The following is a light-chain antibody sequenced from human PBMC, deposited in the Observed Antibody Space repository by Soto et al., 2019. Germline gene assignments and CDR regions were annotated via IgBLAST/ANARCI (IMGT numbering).Light chain of an antibody. CDR1: QSVSSD. CDR2: GAS. J-gene: IGKJ1*01. CDR3: QQYNTWHPKMA. Sequence: VVTQSPATLSVFPGETATLSCRASQSVSSDLAWYQQRPGQAPRLLIYGASTRATGIPARFRGSGSGTEFRLTISSLQSEDFATYYCQQYNTWHPKMACGRGTEVEIK. V-gene: IGKV3-15*01.